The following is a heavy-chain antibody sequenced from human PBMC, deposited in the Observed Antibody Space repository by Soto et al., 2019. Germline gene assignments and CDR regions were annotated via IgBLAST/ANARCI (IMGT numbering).Heavy chain of an antibody. CDR2: ITNNDYI. CDR3: ARDEQYGSLPV. V-gene: IGHV3-21*01. CDR1: GFSLISHS. Sequence: PGGSLGLSCAASGFSLISHSMNWVRQAPGGGLEWISCITNNDYIYYADSVKGRFTISRDNVENSLFLQMNSLRVEDTGVYYCARDEQYGSLPVWGQVTTATVP. D-gene: IGHD6-6*01. J-gene: IGHJ6*02.